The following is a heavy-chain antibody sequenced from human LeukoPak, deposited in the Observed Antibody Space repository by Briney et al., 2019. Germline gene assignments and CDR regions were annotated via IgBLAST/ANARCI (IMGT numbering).Heavy chain of an antibody. V-gene: IGHV4-4*02. J-gene: IGHJ4*02. Sequence: PSETLSLTCAVSGGSISSSNWWSWVRQPPGKGLEWIGEIYHSGSTNYNPSLKSRVTISVDNSKNQFSLKLSSVTAADTAVYYCARVRYRYSGSYPFDYWGQGTLVTVSS. CDR2: IYHSGST. D-gene: IGHD1-26*01. CDR3: ARVRYRYSGSYPFDY. CDR1: GGSISSSNW.